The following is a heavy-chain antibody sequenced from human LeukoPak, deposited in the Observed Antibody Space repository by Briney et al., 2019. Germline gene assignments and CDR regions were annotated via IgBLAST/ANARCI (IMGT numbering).Heavy chain of an antibody. V-gene: IGHV3-15*01. D-gene: IGHD2-21*02. CDR3: ATESDWNFNF. J-gene: IGHJ4*02. Sequence: GGSLRLSCAASGFTFSHVWMSWVRQAPGKGLEWVARIKSKTDGGTADHAASLKGRFTISRDDSKDTLYLQMNSLKTKDTAVYYCATESDWNFNFWGQGTLVTVAS. CDR1: GFTFSHVW. CDR2: IKSKTDGGTA.